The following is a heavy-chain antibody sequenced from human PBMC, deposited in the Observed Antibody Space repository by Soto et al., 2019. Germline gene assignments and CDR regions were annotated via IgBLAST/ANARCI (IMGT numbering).Heavy chain of an antibody. Sequence: GGSLRLSCAASGFTFSSYSMNWVRQAPGKGLEWVSSISSSSSYIYYADSVKGRFTISRDNAKNSLYLQMNSLRTEDTAVYYCARDSSSRSSGYYYGMDVWGQGTTVTVSS. V-gene: IGHV3-21*01. CDR2: ISSSSSYI. CDR3: ARDSSSRSSGYYYGMDV. J-gene: IGHJ6*02. CDR1: GFTFSSYS. D-gene: IGHD6-13*01.